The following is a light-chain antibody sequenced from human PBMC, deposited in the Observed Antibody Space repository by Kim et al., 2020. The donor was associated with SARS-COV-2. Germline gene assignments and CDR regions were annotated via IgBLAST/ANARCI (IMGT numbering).Light chain of an antibody. Sequence: HSVTFPCTETSSDVGISNSVSWYQQQPGKAPKLMIYGVTKRPSGVPDRFSGSKSGNTASLTVSGLQAEDEAEYYCSSYAGSNNYVSGTGTKVTVL. J-gene: IGLJ1*01. CDR1: SSDVGISNS. V-gene: IGLV2-8*01. CDR2: GVT. CDR3: SSYAGSNNYV.